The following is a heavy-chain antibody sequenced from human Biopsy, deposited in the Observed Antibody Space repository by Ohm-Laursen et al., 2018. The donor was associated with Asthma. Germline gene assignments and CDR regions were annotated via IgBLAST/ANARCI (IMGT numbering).Heavy chain of an antibody. CDR2: ISYDGSSI. Sequence: SLRLSCAASGFTFSSYGMHWVRQAPGKGLEWVAVISYDGSSIYYADSVKGRFTITRDNSKNTLSLQMNSLTAEDTAVYYCAKEGVAGTHIEDWGQGTLVTVSS. CDR1: GFTFSSYG. V-gene: IGHV3-30*18. J-gene: IGHJ4*02. CDR3: AKEGVAGTHIED. D-gene: IGHD6-19*01.